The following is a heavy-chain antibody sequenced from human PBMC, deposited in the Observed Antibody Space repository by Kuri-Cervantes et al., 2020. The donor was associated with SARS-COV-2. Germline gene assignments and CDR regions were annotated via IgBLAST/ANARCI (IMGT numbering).Heavy chain of an antibody. D-gene: IGHD3-3*01. CDR2: ISWNSGSI. Sequence: GGSLRLSCAASGFTFSSYAMHWVRQAPGKGLEWVSGISWNSGSIGYADSVKGRFTISRDNAKNSLYLQMNSLRAEDMALYYCAKGRRRFLDPPSYMDVWGKGTTVTVSS. CDR1: GFTFSSYA. V-gene: IGHV3-9*03. CDR3: AKGRRRFLDPPSYMDV. J-gene: IGHJ6*03.